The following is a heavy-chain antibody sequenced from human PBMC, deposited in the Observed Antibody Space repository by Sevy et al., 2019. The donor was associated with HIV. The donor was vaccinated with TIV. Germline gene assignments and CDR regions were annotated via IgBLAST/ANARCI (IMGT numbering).Heavy chain of an antibody. CDR2: IIPIFGTA. J-gene: IGHJ6*02. CDR3: ARVSPAAIVSGLRVYYYYGMDV. V-gene: IGHV1-69*13. Sequence: ASVKVSCKASGGTFSSYAISWVRQAPGQGLEWMGGIIPIFGTANYAQTFQGRVTITADESTSTAYMELSSLRSEDTAVYYCARVSPAAIVSGLRVYYYYGMDVWGQGTTVTVSS. CDR1: GGTFSSYA. D-gene: IGHD2-2*02.